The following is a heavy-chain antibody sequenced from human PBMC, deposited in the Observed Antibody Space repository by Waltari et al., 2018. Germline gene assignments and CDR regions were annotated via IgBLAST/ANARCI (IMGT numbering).Heavy chain of an antibody. V-gene: IGHV3-33*01. D-gene: IGHD6-13*01. CDR2: LCSDGNTK. CDR3: AIDLVLAAGTRDY. CDR1: GFTFNTYG. J-gene: IGHJ4*02. Sequence: QVQLVESGGGVVQPGRSLRLSCAASGFTFNTYGMHWVRQAPGKGLEWVAILCSDGNTKYYADSVRGRFTISRDNSKNTLFLQMNSLRAEDTAVYYCAIDLVLAAGTRDYWGQGTLVVVSS.